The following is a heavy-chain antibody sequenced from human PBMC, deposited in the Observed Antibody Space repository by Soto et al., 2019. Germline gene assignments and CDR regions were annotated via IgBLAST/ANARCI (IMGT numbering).Heavy chain of an antibody. D-gene: IGHD4-4*01. CDR2: IYYSGST. Sequence: SETLSLTCTVSGGSISSGGYYWSWIRQHPGKGLEWIGYIYYSGSTYYNPSLKSRVTISVDTSKNQFSLKLSSVTAADTAVYYCARGILLTTYYYYYGMDVWGQGTTVTVSS. CDR1: GGSISSGGYY. V-gene: IGHV4-31*03. CDR3: ARGILLTTYYYYYGMDV. J-gene: IGHJ6*02.